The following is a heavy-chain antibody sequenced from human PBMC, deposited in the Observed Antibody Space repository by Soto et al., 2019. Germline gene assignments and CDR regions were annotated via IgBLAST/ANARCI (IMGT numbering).Heavy chain of an antibody. CDR1: DGSVTGYC. CDR3: ARGPDHSKVGY. J-gene: IGHJ4*02. Sequence: QVQLQESGPGLVKPSETLPLTCSVSDGSVTGYCWGWIRQPPGKGLEWIGCIDYNGRAHYNPSLTSRVTMSLDTSNNHFSLKLSSLTTTDTAVYYCARGPDHSKVGYWGQGTLVTVSS. CDR2: IDYNGRA. V-gene: IGHV4-59*02. D-gene: IGHD4-4*01.